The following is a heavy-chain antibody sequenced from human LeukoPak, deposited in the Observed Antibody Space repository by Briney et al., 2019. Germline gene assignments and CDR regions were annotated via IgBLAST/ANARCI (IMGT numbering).Heavy chain of an antibody. V-gene: IGHV3-7*01. Sequence: GGSLRLSCVASRFTFRNHWVTWVRQAPGKGLEWVANINEYGREIHYVDSVKGRFTISRDNAKNSLCLQMNMMRVACTAVYYCARDYKGWFDYWGQGTLVTVSS. J-gene: IGHJ4*02. D-gene: IGHD5-24*01. CDR3: ARDYKGWFDY. CDR2: INEYGREI. CDR1: RFTFRNHW.